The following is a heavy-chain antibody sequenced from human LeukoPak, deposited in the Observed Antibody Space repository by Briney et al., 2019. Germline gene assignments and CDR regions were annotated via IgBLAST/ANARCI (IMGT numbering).Heavy chain of an antibody. Sequence: ASVKVSCKASGYTFTDYYIYWVRQAPGQGLEWMRWINPNSGGIDPAQKFQGRVTMTRDTSISTVYMELSRLRSDDTAVYYCARGHLSDPNFDYWGQGTLVTVSS. CDR2: INPNSGGI. J-gene: IGHJ4*02. D-gene: IGHD1-26*01. CDR3: ARGHLSDPNFDY. CDR1: GYTFTDYY. V-gene: IGHV1-2*02.